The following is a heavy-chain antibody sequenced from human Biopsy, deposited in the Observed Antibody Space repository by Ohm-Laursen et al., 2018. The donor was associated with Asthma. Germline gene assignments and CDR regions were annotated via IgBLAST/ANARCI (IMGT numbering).Heavy chain of an antibody. J-gene: IGHJ3*02. V-gene: IGHV3-53*01. CDR1: GFAVSRDH. CDR2: IYSGGTS. Sequence: GSLRLSCSVSGFAVSRDHMFWVRQAPGKGLEWVSVIYSGGTSHTADSVRGRFTISRDYSKSTLYLQMHSLRAEDTAVYYCARAYGGSFFSGSFDIWGQGTMVTVSS. CDR3: ARAYGGSFFSGSFDI. D-gene: IGHD4-23*01.